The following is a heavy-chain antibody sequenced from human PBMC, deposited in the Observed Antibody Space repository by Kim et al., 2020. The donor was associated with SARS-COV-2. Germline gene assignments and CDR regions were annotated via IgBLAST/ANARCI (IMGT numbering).Heavy chain of an antibody. Sequence: KSRVTISVDTSKNQFSLKLSSVTAADTAVYYCARQEAVAGTIYYYYGMDVWGQGTTVTVSS. J-gene: IGHJ6*02. CDR3: ARQEAVAGTIYYYYGMDV. D-gene: IGHD6-19*01. V-gene: IGHV4-39*01.